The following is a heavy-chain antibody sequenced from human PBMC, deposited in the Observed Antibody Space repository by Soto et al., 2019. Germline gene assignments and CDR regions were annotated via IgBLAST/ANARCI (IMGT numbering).Heavy chain of an antibody. CDR1: GFTVSSNY. CDR2: IYSGGST. Sequence: EVQLVESGGGLVQPGGSLRLSCAASGFTVSSNYMSWVRQAPGKGLEWVSVIYSGGSTYYADSVKGRFTISRHNSKNTLYLQMNSLGAEDTAVQYCARGRDCGGDCPNWFDPWGQGTLVTVSS. J-gene: IGHJ5*02. D-gene: IGHD2-21*02. CDR3: ARGRDCGGDCPNWFDP. V-gene: IGHV3-53*04.